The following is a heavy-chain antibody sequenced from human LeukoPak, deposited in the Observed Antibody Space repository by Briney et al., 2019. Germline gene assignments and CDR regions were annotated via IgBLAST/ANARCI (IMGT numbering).Heavy chain of an antibody. CDR2: IIPIFGTA. J-gene: IGHJ4*02. Sequence: ASVKVSCKASGGTFSSYAISWVRQAPGQGLEWMGGIIPIFGTANYAQEFQGRVTITADESTSTAYMELSSLRSEDTAMYYCARREWLRKPFDYWGQGTLVTVSS. CDR1: GGTFSSYA. CDR3: ARREWLRKPFDY. D-gene: IGHD5-12*01. V-gene: IGHV1-69*13.